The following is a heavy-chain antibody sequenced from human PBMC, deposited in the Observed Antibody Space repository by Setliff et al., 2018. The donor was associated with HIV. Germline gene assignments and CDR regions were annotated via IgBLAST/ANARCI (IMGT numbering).Heavy chain of an antibody. CDR2: MFRTGTS. J-gene: IGHJ3*02. Sequence: SETLSLTCAVHGGPLTDHYWNWIRQSPGKGLEWIGTMFRTGTSYYNPSLKSRVTMSVDTSKNRFSLKLSSVTAFDTAVYYCAKTVVGDSYALPNDAFDIWGQGTMVTVSS. V-gene: IGHV4-34*12. D-gene: IGHD3-16*01. CDR3: AKTVVGDSYALPNDAFDI. CDR1: GGPLTDHY.